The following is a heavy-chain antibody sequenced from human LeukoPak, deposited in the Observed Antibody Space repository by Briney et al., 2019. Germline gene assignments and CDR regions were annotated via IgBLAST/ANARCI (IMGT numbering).Heavy chain of an antibody. CDR2: INPSGGST. V-gene: IGHV1-46*01. CDR1: GYTFTSYY. D-gene: IGHD3-16*02. CDR3: ARDRLGDYDYVWGSYRFNYFDY. J-gene: IGHJ4*02. Sequence: ASVKVSCKASGYTFTSYYMHWVRQAPGQGLEWMGIINPSGGSTSYAQKFQGRVTMTRDTSTSTVYMELSSLRSEDTAGYYCARDRLGDYDYVWGSYRFNYFDYWGQGTLVTVSS.